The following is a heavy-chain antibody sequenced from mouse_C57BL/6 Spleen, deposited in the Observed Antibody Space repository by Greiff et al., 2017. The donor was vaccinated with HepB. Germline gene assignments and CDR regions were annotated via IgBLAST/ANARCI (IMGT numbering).Heavy chain of an antibody. CDR1: GYTFTDYE. CDR2: IDPETGGT. J-gene: IGHJ1*03. V-gene: IGHV1-15*01. Sequence: QVQLKESGAELVRPGASVTLSCKASGYTFTDYEMHWVKQTPVHGLEWIGAIDPETGGTAYNQKFKGKAILTADKSSSTAYMELRSLTSEDSAVYYCTRPEGYFDVWGTGTTVTVSS. CDR3: TRPEGYFDV.